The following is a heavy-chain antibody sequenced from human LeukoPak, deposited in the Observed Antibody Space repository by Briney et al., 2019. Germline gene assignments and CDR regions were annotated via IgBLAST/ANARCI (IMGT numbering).Heavy chain of an antibody. CDR3: ARVGSPPWSYYYYMDV. Sequence: GGSLRLSCAASGFTFSSYSMNWVRQAPGKGLEWVSSISSSGSTIYYADSVKGRFTISRDNAKNSLYLQMNSLRAEDTAVYYCARVGSPPWSYYYYMDVWGKGTTVTVSS. V-gene: IGHV3-48*01. D-gene: IGHD1-26*01. CDR2: ISSSGSTI. J-gene: IGHJ6*03. CDR1: GFTFSSYS.